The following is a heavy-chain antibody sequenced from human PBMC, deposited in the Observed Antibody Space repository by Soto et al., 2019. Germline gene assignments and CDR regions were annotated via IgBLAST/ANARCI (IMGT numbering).Heavy chain of an antibody. CDR1: GGTISSDA. V-gene: IGHV1-69*01. D-gene: IGHD3-9*01. CDR2: IIPVIGAP. J-gene: IGHJ6*02. CDR3: ARVQRYDSLTGSAPAYGMDV. Sequence: QVHLVQSGAEMKRAGSSVRVSCKGLGGTISSDAISWVRQAPGRGLEWMGGIIPVIGAPNYGQRFQGRITITADESTNTAYMELSSLRPEDTAIYYWARVQRYDSLTGSAPAYGMDVWGQGTTVTVSS.